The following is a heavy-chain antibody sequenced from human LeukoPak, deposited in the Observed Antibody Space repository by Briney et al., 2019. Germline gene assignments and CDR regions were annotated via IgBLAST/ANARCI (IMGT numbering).Heavy chain of an antibody. D-gene: IGHD3-10*01. V-gene: IGHV4-30-4*08. J-gene: IGHJ5*02. CDR3: GRGESGGGPDGFDP. Sequence: SQTLSLTCTVSGGSISSGDYYWSWIRQPPGKGLEWIGYIYYSGSTYYNPSLKNRVTISVDTSKNQFSLKLSSLTAADAAVYDCGRGESGGGPDGFDPWGQGTLVTVSS. CDR1: GGSISSGDYY. CDR2: IYYSGST.